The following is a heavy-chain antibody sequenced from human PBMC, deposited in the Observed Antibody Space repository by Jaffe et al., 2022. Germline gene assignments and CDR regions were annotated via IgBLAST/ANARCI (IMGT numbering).Heavy chain of an antibody. Sequence: EVQLVESGGGLVQPGGSLRLSCAASGFTFSSYEMNWVRQAPGKGLEWVSYISSSGSTIYYADSVKGRFTISRDNAKNSLYLQMNSLRAEDTAVYYCARGRTPCNYDYVWGSYRNCYYMDVWGKGTTVTVSS. V-gene: IGHV3-48*03. CDR3: ARGRTPCNYDYVWGSYRNCYYMDV. D-gene: IGHD3-16*02. J-gene: IGHJ6*03. CDR2: ISSSGSTI. CDR1: GFTFSSYE.